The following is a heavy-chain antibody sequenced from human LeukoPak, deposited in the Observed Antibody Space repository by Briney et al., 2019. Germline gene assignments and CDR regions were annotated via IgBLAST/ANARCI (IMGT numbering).Heavy chain of an antibody. V-gene: IGHV1-69*05. CDR1: GGTFSSYA. CDR3: ATHYGGNQLYYYYYYMDV. J-gene: IGHJ6*03. CDR2: IIPIFGTA. Sequence: SVKVSCKASGGTFSSYAISWVRQAPGQGLEWMGGIIPIFGTANYAQKFQGRVTITTDESTSTAYMELSSLRSEDTAVYYSATHYGGNQLYYYYYYMDVWGKGTTVTVSS. D-gene: IGHD4-23*01.